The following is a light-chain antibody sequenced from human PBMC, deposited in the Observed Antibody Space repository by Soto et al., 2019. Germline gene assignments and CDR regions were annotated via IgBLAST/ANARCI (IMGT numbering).Light chain of an antibody. V-gene: IGKV3-11*01. CDR2: DAS. CDR1: QSVSSF. Sequence: EIVLTQSPATLSLSPGEGATLSCRASQSVSSFLAWYQQKPGQAPRLLIYDASNRATGIPARFSGSGSWTDFTLTISSLAPEDFAVYYCQQRNSWPYTFGQGTKLEIK. J-gene: IGKJ2*01. CDR3: QQRNSWPYT.